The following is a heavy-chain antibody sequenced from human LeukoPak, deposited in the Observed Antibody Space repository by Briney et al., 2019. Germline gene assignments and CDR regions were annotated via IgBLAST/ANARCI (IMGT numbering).Heavy chain of an antibody. J-gene: IGHJ5*02. CDR3: ARGASVADTMFA. D-gene: IGHD6-19*01. CDR1: GYTFTGYY. CDR2: INPNSGGT. V-gene: IGHV1-2*02. Sequence: ASVKVSCKASGYTFTGYYMHWVRQAPGQGLEWMGWINPNSGGTNYAQKFQGRATMTRDTSISTAYMELSRLRSDDTAVYYCARGASVADTMFAWGQGTLVTVSS.